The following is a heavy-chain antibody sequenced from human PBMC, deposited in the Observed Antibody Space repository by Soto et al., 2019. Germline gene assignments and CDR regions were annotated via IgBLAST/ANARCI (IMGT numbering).Heavy chain of an antibody. CDR2: ISYDGSNK. D-gene: IGHD5-18*01. CDR1: GFTFSSYA. J-gene: IGHJ5*02. V-gene: IGHV3-30-3*01. CDR3: ARDTNTDTAMA. Sequence: QVQLVESGGGVVQPGRSLRLSCAASGFTFSSYAMHWVRQAPGKGLEWVAVISYDGSNKYYADSVKGRFTISRDNSKNTLYLQMNSLRAEDTAVYYCARDTNTDTAMAWGQGTLVTVSS.